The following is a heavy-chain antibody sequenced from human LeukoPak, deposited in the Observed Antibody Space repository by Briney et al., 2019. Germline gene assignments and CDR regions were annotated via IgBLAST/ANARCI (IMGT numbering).Heavy chain of an antibody. CDR1: GFTFNNYG. CDR3: ARDCVYCTRATCSSHLPEPPSLDY. D-gene: IGHD2-2*01. CDR2: IWFDESNK. Sequence: GGSLRLSCAASGFTFNNYGMHWVHQAPGKGLEWLAFIWFDESNKFYAASVKGRFTISRDNSKNTLYLQMNSLRAEDTAVYYCARDCVYCTRATCSSHLPEPPSLDYWGQGTLVTVSS. J-gene: IGHJ4*02. V-gene: IGHV3-33*01.